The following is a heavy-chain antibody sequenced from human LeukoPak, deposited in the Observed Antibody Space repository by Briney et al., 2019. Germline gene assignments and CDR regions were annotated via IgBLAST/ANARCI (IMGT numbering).Heavy chain of an antibody. Sequence: GRSLRLSCAAPTCTFSTHGSDWVVQAPGKAQEALAVISYPGSNEHCADCVKGGFTISRDIAKYSQYLQMHRLRPNDAAIYYCARAYSGSLYEAFDYWGQGTMVTVSS. D-gene: IGHD1-26*01. CDR2: ISYPGSNE. J-gene: IGHJ3*01. CDR3: ARAYSGSLYEAFDY. V-gene: IGHV3-30*06. CDR1: TCTFSTHG.